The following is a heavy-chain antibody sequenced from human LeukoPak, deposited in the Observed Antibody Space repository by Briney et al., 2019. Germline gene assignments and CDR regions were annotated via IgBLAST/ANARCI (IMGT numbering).Heavy chain of an antibody. Sequence: GGSLRLSCAASGFTFSSAAMSWVRRAPGQGLKWLSTITDSGNNAYYADSVKGRFTISRDNSKNTLYLQMNSLRAEDTALYYCVHKTAFDYWGQGTLVTVSS. CDR3: VHKTAFDY. V-gene: IGHV3-23*01. J-gene: IGHJ4*02. CDR1: GFTFSSAA. CDR2: ITDSGNNA.